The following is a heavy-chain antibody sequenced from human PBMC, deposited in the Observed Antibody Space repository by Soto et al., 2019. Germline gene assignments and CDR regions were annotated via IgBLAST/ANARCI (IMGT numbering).Heavy chain of an antibody. CDR1: GVTFSRST. J-gene: IGHJ4*02. V-gene: IGHV3-30-3*01. CDR3: ASTYSTGWPFDY. CDR2: ISYDGSNK. D-gene: IGHD6-19*01. Sequence: QVQLVESGGGVVQPGRSLRLSCAASGVTFSRSTMHWVRQAPGKGLEWVAVISYDGSNKYYADSVKGRFTISRDNSKNTLYLQMNSLRAEDTAVCYCASTYSTGWPFDYWGQGTLVTVSS.